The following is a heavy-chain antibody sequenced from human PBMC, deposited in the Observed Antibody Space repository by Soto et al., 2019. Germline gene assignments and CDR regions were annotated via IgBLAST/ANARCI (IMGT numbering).Heavy chain of an antibody. V-gene: IGHV1-18*01. Sequence: GASVKVSCKASGYTFTSYGISWVRQAPGQGLEWMGWISAYNGNTNYAQKLQGRVTMTTDTSTSTAYMELRSLRSDDTAVYYCARARVGYCSGGSCPHWFDPWGQGTLVTVSS. J-gene: IGHJ5*02. CDR2: ISAYNGNT. CDR3: ARARVGYCSGGSCPHWFDP. CDR1: GYTFTSYG. D-gene: IGHD2-15*01.